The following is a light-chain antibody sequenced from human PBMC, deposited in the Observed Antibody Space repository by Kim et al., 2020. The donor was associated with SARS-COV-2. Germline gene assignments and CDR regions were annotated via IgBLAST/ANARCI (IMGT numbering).Light chain of an antibody. CDR3: QQYGSSPMYT. CDR2: GAS. V-gene: IGKV3-20*01. CDR1: QSVSSSY. Sequence: SPRERAILSCRASQSVSSSYLAWYQQKPGQAPRLLIYGASSRATGIPDRFSGSGSGTDFTLTISRLEPEDFAVYYCQQYGSSPMYTFGQGTKLEI. J-gene: IGKJ2*01.